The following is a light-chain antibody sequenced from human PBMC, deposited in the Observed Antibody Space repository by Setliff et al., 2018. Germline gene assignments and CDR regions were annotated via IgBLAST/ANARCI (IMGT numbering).Light chain of an antibody. J-gene: IGKJ2*01. V-gene: IGKV1-9*01. CDR3: QQFNSFPPYT. Sequence: DIQLTQSPPFLSASVGDRVTITCRASQDIRSFLGWYQQKPGKAPRLLIYAASTLEDGVPSRFSGSGSGTEFTLTVSSLQPEDFGTYYCQQFNSFPPYTFGQGTKVDNK. CDR1: QDIRSF. CDR2: AAS.